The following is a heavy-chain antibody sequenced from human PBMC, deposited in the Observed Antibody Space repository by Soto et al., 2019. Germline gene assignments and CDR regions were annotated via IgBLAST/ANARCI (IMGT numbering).Heavy chain of an antibody. V-gene: IGHV3-74*01. D-gene: IGHD6-19*01. CDR1: GLTFSSYW. CDR2: ISTDGSVT. CDR3: ARARFSSGWWGFAY. Sequence: GGSLRLSCAASGLTFSSYWMHWVRQAPGKGLVWVSRISTDGSVTTYADSVKGRFTISRDNAKNTLYLQMNSLRTEDTAVYYCARARFSSGWWGFAYWGQGTLVTVSS. J-gene: IGHJ4*02.